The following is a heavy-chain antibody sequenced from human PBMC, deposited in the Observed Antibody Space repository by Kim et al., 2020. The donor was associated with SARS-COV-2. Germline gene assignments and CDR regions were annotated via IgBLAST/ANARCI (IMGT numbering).Heavy chain of an antibody. J-gene: IGHJ6*02. Sequence: ASVKVSCKASGYTFTSYYMHWVRQAPGQGLEWMGIINPSGGSTSYAQKFQGRVTMTRDTSTSTVYMELSSLRSEDTAVYYCARAGPQGDNYYYYGMDVWGQGTTVTVSS. V-gene: IGHV1-46*01. D-gene: IGHD3-16*01. CDR3: ARAGPQGDNYYYYGMDV. CDR1: GYTFTSYY. CDR2: INPSGGST.